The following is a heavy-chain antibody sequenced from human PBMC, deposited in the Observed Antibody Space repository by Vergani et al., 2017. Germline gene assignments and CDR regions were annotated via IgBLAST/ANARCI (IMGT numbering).Heavy chain of an antibody. CDR3: ARGIVVVAATPPYDSSGYYYYFDY. Sequence: QVQLVQSGAEVKKPGSSVKVSCKASGGTFSSYAISWVRQAPGQGLEWMGGIIPIFGTANYAQKFQGRVTITADDSTSTAYMELSSLRSEDTAVYYCARGIVVVAATPPYDSSGYYYYFDYWGQGTLVTVSS. CDR2: IIPIFGTA. J-gene: IGHJ4*02. CDR1: GGTFSSYA. D-gene: IGHD3-22*01. V-gene: IGHV1-69*12.